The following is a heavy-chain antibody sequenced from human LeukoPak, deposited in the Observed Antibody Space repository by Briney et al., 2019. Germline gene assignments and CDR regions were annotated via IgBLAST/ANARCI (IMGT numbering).Heavy chain of an antibody. Sequence: GGSLRLSCAASGFTVSSNYMSWVRQAPGKGLEWVSLIYSGGSTYYADSVKGRFTISRDNSKNTLYLQMNSLRAEDTALYYCAKSHCGGDCYSFFDYWGQGTLVTVSS. CDR2: IYSGGST. CDR3: AKSHCGGDCYSFFDY. D-gene: IGHD2-21*02. J-gene: IGHJ4*02. V-gene: IGHV3-53*01. CDR1: GFTVSSNY.